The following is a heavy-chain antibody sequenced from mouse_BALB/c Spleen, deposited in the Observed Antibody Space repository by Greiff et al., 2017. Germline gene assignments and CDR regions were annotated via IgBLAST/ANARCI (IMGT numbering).Heavy chain of an antibody. D-gene: IGHD1-1*01. Sequence: EVKLVESGGGLVKLGGSLKLSCAASGFSFSSYYMSWVRQTPEKRLELVAAINSNGGSTYYPDTVKGRFTISRDNAKNTLYLQMSSLKSEDTALYYCARQENYPGNYYFDYWGQGTTLTVSS. J-gene: IGHJ2*01. CDR2: INSNGGST. V-gene: IGHV5-6-2*01. CDR1: GFSFSSYY. CDR3: ARQENYPGNYYFDY.